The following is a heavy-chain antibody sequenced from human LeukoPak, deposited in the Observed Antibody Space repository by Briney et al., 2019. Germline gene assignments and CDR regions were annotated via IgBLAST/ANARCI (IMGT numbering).Heavy chain of an antibody. J-gene: IGHJ4*02. CDR3: ARLDNGRGAFDY. CDR2: MYYSGST. CDR1: GGSVSSYF. V-gene: IGHV4-59*02. D-gene: IGHD1-26*01. Sequence: SETLSLTCTVSGGSVSSYFWSWIRQPPGKRLEWIGYMYYSGSTNYNPSLKSRVTISIDTSKNQFSLQLSSVTAADTAVYYCARLDNGRGAFDYWGQGTLVTVSS.